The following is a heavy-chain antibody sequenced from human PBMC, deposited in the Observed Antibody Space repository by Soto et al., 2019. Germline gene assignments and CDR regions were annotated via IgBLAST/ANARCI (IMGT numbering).Heavy chain of an antibody. CDR3: ALGSGGGDYGDPRFDY. CDR2: IYHSGST. Sequence: PSETLSLTCTVSGGSINSYYWSWIRQPPGKGLEWIGYIYHSGSTNYNPSLKSRVTISLDMSKNQFSLKLSSVTAADTAVYYCALGSGGGDYGDPRFDYWGQGTLVTVSS. V-gene: IGHV4-59*01. D-gene: IGHD4-17*01. CDR1: GGSINSYY. J-gene: IGHJ4*02.